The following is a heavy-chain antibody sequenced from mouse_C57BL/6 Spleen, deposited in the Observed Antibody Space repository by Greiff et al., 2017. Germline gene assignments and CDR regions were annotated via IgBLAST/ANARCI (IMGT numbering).Heavy chain of an antibody. V-gene: IGHV1-69*01. CDR2: IDPSDSYT. J-gene: IGHJ1*03. CDR1: GYTFTSYW. Sequence: QVQLQQPGAELVMPGASVKLSCKASGYTFTSYWMHWVKQRPGQGLEWIGEIDPSDSYTNYNQKFKGKSTLTVDKSSSTAYMQLSSLTSEDSAVYYCVVYGNYVDWYFDVWGTGTTVTVSS. CDR3: VVYGNYVDWYFDV. D-gene: IGHD2-1*01.